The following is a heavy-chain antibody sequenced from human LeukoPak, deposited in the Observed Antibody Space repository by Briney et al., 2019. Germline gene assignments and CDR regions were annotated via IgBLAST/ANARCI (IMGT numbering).Heavy chain of an antibody. CDR2: INSGTTTI. CDR1: GFTFSDYY. V-gene: IGHV3-11*01. D-gene: IGHD3-22*01. CDR3: ARDIATSGYYDISGFHAFDV. Sequence: PGGSLRLSCAASGFTFSDYYMNWIRQAPGKGLEWVSSINSGTTTISYADPVKGRFTVSRDNSQKSLYLQMNDLRADDTAVYYCARDIATSGYYDISGFHAFDVWGHGTMVIVSS. J-gene: IGHJ3*01.